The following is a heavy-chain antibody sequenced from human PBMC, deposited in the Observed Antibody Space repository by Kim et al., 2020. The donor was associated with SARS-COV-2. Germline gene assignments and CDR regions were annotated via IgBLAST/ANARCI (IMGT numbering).Heavy chain of an antibody. J-gene: IGHJ5*02. Sequence: SETLSLTCTVSGGYISSGGYYWSWIRQHPGKGLEWIGYIYYSGSTYYNPSLKSRVTISVDTSKNQFSLKLSSVTAADTAVYYCARDCTPGGSVKFDPWGQGTLVTVSS. D-gene: IGHD2-15*01. CDR3: ARDCTPGGSVKFDP. CDR2: IYYSGST. V-gene: IGHV4-31*03. CDR1: GGYISSGGYY.